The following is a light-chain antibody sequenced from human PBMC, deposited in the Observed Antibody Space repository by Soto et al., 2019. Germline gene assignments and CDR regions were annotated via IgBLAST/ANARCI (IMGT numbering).Light chain of an antibody. CDR1: QGIRKD. V-gene: IGKV1-17*01. CDR3: LQHNSYPRT. Sequence: DIQMTQSPSSLSASVGDRVTITCRASQGIRKDLGWYQQKPGKVPKRLIYDASSLQSGVPSRCSGSGSGTEFTLTIRSLQPEDFATYYGLQHNSYPRTFGQGTKLEIK. J-gene: IGKJ2*01. CDR2: DAS.